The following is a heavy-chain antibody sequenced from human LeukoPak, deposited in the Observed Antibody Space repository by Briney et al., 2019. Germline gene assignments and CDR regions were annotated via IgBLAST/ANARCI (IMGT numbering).Heavy chain of an antibody. Sequence: GGSLRLSCGASGFSFSSYAMSWVRQAPGKGLEWVSVISGSGSNTYYADSVKGRFTISRDNSKNTLYLQISGLRAEDTAVYYCAKDRTSGSPGPNWWGQGTLVTVSS. CDR2: ISGSGSNT. V-gene: IGHV3-23*01. CDR1: GFSFSSYA. CDR3: AKDRTSGSPGPNW. J-gene: IGHJ4*02. D-gene: IGHD3-10*01.